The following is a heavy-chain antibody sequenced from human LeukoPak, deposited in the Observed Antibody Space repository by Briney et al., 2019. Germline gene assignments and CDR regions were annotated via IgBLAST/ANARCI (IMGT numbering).Heavy chain of an antibody. CDR3: ARVSWFPGTSYYYMDV. V-gene: IGHV4-61*02. J-gene: IGHJ6*03. D-gene: IGHD1-1*01. CDR2: IHTSGST. Sequence: SETLSLTCTVSGGSISSNNYYCNWIRQPAGKGLEWIGRIHTSGSTNYNPSLKSRVTISVDTSKNQFSLKLSSVTAADTAVYYCARVSWFPGTSYYYMDVWGKGTTVTVSS. CDR1: GGSISSNNYY.